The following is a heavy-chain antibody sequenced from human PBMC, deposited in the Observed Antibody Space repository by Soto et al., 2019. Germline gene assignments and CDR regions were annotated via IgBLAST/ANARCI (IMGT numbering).Heavy chain of an antibody. J-gene: IGHJ6*02. V-gene: IGHV1-2*02. D-gene: IGHD3-22*01. CDR1: GYTFTGYY. Sequence: ASVKVSCKASGYTFTGYYMHWVRQAPGQGLEWMGWINPNSGGTNYAQKFQGRVTMTRDTSISTAYMELSRLRSDDTAVYYCARARDYYDSSGYYSYLYYGMDVWGQGATVTGLL. CDR3: ARARDYYDSSGYYSYLYYGMDV. CDR2: INPNSGGT.